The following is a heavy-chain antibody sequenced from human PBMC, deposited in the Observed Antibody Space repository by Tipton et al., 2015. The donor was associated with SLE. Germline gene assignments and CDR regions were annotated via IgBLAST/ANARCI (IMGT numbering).Heavy chain of an antibody. V-gene: IGHV4-61*05. CDR2: IYYSGST. D-gene: IGHD3-9*01. J-gene: IGHJ4*02. CDR3: ARGYYDMWTGYYSFDY. Sequence: TLSLTCTVSGGSISSSSYYWGWIRQPPGKGLEWIGYIYYSGSTNYNPSLKSRVTISVDTSKNQFSLKLTSVSAADTADYYCARGYYDMWTGYYSFDYWGQGTLVTVSS. CDR1: GGSISSSSYY.